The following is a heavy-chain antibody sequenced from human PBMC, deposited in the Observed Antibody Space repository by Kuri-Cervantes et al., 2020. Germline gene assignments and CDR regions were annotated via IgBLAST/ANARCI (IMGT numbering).Heavy chain of an antibody. V-gene: IGHV5-51*01. Sequence: GGSLRLSCKGSGYSFTGYWIGWVRQMPGKGLEWMGIIYPGDSDTRYSPSFQGQVTISADKSISTAYLQWSSLKASDTAMYYCARLIGYSSSWDKKYFQHWGQGTLVTVSS. J-gene: IGHJ1*01. CDR3: ARLIGYSSSWDKKYFQH. CDR1: GYSFTGYW. D-gene: IGHD6-13*01. CDR2: IYPGDSDT.